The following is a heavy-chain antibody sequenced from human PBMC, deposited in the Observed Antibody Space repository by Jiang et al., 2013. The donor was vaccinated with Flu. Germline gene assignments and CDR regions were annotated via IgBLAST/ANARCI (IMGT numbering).Heavy chain of an antibody. CDR3: ARGGLGYCSSTSCFLPDKFDY. CDR1: GGTFSSYT. J-gene: IGHJ4*02. V-gene: IGHV1-69*04. D-gene: IGHD2-2*01. CDR2: IIPILGIA. Sequence: SGAEVKKPGSSVKVSCKASGGTFSSYTISWVRQAPGQGLEWMGRIIPILGIANYAQKFQGRVTITADKSTSTAYMELSSLRSEDTAVYYCARGGLGYCSSTSCFLPDKFDYWGQGTLVTVSS.